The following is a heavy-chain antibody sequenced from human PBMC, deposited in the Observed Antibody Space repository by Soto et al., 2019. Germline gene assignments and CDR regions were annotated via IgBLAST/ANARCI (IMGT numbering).Heavy chain of an antibody. CDR2: ISSSSSTI. V-gene: IGHV3-48*01. CDR3: ARRDCSSTSCYENWFDP. D-gene: IGHD2-2*01. J-gene: IGHJ5*02. CDR1: GFTFSSYS. Sequence: PGGSLRLSCAASGFTFSSYSMNWVRQAPGKGLEWVSYISSSSSTIYYADSVKGRFTISRDNAKNSLYLQMNSLRAEDTAVYYCARRDCSSTSCYENWFDPWGQGTLVTVSS.